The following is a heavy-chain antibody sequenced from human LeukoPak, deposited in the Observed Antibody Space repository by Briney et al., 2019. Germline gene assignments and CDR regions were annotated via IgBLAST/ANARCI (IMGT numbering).Heavy chain of an antibody. CDR2: KRSDGSNE. D-gene: IGHD3-10*01. CDR1: GFTFSTYG. V-gene: IGHV3-30*02. J-gene: IGHJ4*02. CDR3: AKDELLWFGETYYFDY. Sequence: GGSLRLSCAATGFTFSTYGIHWVRQAAGKGLEWVTFKRSDGSNEYYADSVKGRFTISRDNSKNTLYLQMNSLRAEDTAVYYCAKDELLWFGETYYFDYWGQGTLVTVSS.